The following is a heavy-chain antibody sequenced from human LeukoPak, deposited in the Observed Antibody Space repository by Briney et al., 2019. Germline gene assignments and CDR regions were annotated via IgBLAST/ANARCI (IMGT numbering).Heavy chain of an antibody. J-gene: IGHJ3*02. CDR1: GGSISSYY. V-gene: IGHV4-59*01. CDR3: ARAGRSSGWYDYAFDI. Sequence: SETLSLTCTVSGGSISSYYWSWIRQPPGKGLEWIGYIYYSGRTNYNPSLKSRVTISVDTSKNQFSLKLSSVTAADTAVYYCARAGRSSGWYDYAFDIWGQGTMVTVSS. CDR2: IYYSGRT. D-gene: IGHD6-19*01.